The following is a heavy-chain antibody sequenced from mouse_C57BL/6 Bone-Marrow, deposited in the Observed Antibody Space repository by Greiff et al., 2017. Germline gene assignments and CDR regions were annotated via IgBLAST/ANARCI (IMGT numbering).Heavy chain of an antibody. J-gene: IGHJ1*03. CDR3: ARKDYGSSYYWYFDV. CDR1: GFSLTSYA. V-gene: IGHV2-9-1*01. D-gene: IGHD1-1*01. CDR2: IWPGGGT. Sequence: VQVVESGPGLVAPSQSLSITCTVSGFSLTSYAISWVRQQPGKGLEWLGVIWPGGGTNYNSDLNSSLSLSKDNSKSQVFLKMNSLQTDDTARYYCARKDYGSSYYWYFDVWGTGTTVTVSS.